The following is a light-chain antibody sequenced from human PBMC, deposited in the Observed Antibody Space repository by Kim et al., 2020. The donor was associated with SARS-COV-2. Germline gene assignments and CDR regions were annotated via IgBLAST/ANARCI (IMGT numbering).Light chain of an antibody. CDR1: SLRSYY. V-gene: IGLV3-19*01. J-gene: IGLJ3*02. Sequence: ALGQAVGITGQGDSLRSYYASWYRQKPGQAPVLVIYGKNNRPAGIPDRFSGSSSGNTASLTITGAQAEDEADYYCNSRDSSGNRWVFGGGTQLTVL. CDR3: NSRDSSGNRWV. CDR2: GKN.